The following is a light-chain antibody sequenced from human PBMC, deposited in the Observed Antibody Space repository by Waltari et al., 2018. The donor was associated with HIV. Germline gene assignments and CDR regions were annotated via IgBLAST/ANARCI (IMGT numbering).Light chain of an antibody. CDR2: AAS. CDR1: QDISNF. J-gene: IGKJ1*01. V-gene: IGKV1-27*01. CDR3: QKYDSAPLT. Sequence: GDTVTVTCRASQDISNFLAWYQQKPGKNPQLLIYAASTLQSGVPSRFSGSGSGTDFVLTITNLQPEDGATYFCQKYDSAPLTFGQGTKVEIK.